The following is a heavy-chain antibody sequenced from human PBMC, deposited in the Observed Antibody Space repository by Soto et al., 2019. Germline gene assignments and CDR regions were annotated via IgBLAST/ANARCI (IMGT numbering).Heavy chain of an antibody. CDR2: IYYSGRT. Sequence: QVQLQESGPGLVKPSQTLSLNGTVSGGSISSGNSYWRWIRQPPGKVLAWIGYIYYSGRTYYNPSLKSRVTISVETSKNQFSLKLSSVTAAATAVYSCARARRAPSFDHCGRCTLVTVS. J-gene: IGHJ2*01. CDR1: GGSISSGNSY. CDR3: ARARRAPSFDH. V-gene: IGHV4-30-4*01.